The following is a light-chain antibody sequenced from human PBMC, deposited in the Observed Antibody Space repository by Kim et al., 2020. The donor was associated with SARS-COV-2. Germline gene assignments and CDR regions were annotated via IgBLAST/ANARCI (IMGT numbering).Light chain of an antibody. J-gene: IGLJ2*01. CDR2: QDV. CDR1: KLGERY. CDR3: QAWDRSAV. Sequence: SYELTQPPSVSVSPGQTASITCSGDKLGERYVSWYQQKPGQSPVLLMYQDVKRPSGIPERFSGSNSGNTATLTISGTQAMDEADYYCQAWDRSAVFGGGT. V-gene: IGLV3-1*01.